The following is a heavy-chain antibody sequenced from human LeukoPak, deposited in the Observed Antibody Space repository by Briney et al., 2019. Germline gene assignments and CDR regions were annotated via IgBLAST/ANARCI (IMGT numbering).Heavy chain of an antibody. J-gene: IGHJ5*02. D-gene: IGHD2-2*01. Sequence: GASVKVSCKASGYTFTGYYMHWVRQAPGQGLEWMGWIIPNSGGTNYAQKFQGRVTMTRDTSISTAYMELSRLRSDDTAVYYCARESTSLRSWFDPWGQGTLVTVSS. CDR3: ARESTSLRSWFDP. V-gene: IGHV1-2*02. CDR1: GYTFTGYY. CDR2: IIPNSGGT.